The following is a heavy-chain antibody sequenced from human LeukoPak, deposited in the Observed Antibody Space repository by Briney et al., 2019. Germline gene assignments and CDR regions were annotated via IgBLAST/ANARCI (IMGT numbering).Heavy chain of an antibody. CDR3: ARDSRVGDVYGDYGGFGVNWFDP. V-gene: IGHV3-23*01. J-gene: IGHJ5*02. Sequence: GGSLRLSCAASGFTFSSYAMSWVRQAPGKGLEWVSAISGSGGSTYYADSVKGRFTISRDNSKNTLYLQMNSLRADDTAVYYCARDSRVGDVYGDYGGFGVNWFDPWGQGTLVTVSS. D-gene: IGHD4-17*01. CDR2: ISGSGGST. CDR1: GFTFSSYA.